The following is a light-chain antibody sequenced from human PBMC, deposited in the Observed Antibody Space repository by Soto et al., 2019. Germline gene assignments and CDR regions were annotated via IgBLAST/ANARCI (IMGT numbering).Light chain of an antibody. CDR1: SSDVGGYNH. CDR3: CSYAGSYTVV. CDR2: DVT. J-gene: IGLJ3*02. Sequence: QSALTQPRSVSGSPGQSVAISCTGTSSDVGGYNHVSWYQQYPGKAPKLMIYDVTKRPSGVPDRFSGSKSGNTASLTISGLQAEDEADYYCCSYAGSYTVVFGGGTKVTVL. V-gene: IGLV2-11*01.